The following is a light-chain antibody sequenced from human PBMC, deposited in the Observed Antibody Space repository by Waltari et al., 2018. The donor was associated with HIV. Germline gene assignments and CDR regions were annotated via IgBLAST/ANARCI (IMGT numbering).Light chain of an antibody. CDR1: SSDVGGHDH. Sequence: QAALTQPASVSASPGQSITISCTGTSSDVGGHDHVSWYQHTPGRVPNVMIYDVSKRPSGISDRFSGSKSGNTASLTVSGLQAEDEADYYCCSLVVGGLYVFGTGTKV. V-gene: IGLV2-23*02. CDR2: DVS. J-gene: IGLJ1*01. CDR3: CSLVVGGLYV.